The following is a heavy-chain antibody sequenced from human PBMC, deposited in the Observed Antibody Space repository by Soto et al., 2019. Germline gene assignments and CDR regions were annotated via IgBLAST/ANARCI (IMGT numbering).Heavy chain of an antibody. V-gene: IGHV4-4*02. Sequence: SETLSLTCAVSGDSISSSVWWTWVRQPPGKGLEWIGEVFHTGDTYFNPSLRSRVAMSVDKSTNEFFLKVTSVTAADTAIYYCARKAWVRFDYWGQGALVTVSS. J-gene: IGHJ4*02. CDR3: ARKAWVRFDY. CDR1: GDSISSSVW. CDR2: VFHTGDT. D-gene: IGHD7-27*01.